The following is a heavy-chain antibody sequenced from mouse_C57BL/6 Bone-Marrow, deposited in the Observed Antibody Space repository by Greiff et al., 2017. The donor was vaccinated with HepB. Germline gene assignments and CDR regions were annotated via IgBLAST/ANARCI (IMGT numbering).Heavy chain of an antibody. D-gene: IGHD1-1*01. CDR1: GFTFSDYG. CDR3: ARESLTTVGGY. V-gene: IGHV5-17*01. J-gene: IGHJ2*01. Sequence: EVQLVESGGGLVKPGGSLKLSCAASGFTFSDYGMHWVRQAPEKGLEWVAYISSGSSTIYYAETVKGRFTISRDNAKNTLFLQMTSLRSEDTAMYYCARESLTTVGGYWGQGTTLTVSS. CDR2: ISSGSSTI.